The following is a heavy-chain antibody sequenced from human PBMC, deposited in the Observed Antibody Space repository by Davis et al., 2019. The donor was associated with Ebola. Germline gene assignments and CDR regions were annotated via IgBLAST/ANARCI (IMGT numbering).Heavy chain of an antibody. V-gene: IGHV1-3*01. CDR3: ASGGELERRFYYYYGMDV. D-gene: IGHD1-1*01. CDR2: INAGNGNT. CDR1: GYTFTRYA. J-gene: IGHJ6*04. Sequence: ASVKVSCKASGYTFTRYAMHWVRQAPGQRLEWMGWINAGNGNTKYSQKFQGRVTITRDTSASTAYMELSSLRSEDTAVYYCASGGELERRFYYYYGMDVWGKGTTVTVSS.